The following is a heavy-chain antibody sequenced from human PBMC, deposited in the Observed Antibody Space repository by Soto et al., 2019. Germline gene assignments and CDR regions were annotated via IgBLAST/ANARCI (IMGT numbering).Heavy chain of an antibody. J-gene: IGHJ6*02. CDR2: IYYSGST. D-gene: IGHD6-19*01. CDR1: GGSISTYY. CDR3: ASDRSSGWDQGYGMDV. Sequence: KPSETLSLTCTVSGGSISTYYWSWIRQPPGKGLEWIGYIYYSGSTSYNPSLKSRVTISVDTSKNQFSLKLRSVTAADTAVYYCASDRSSGWDQGYGMDVWGQGTTGTVS. V-gene: IGHV4-59*01.